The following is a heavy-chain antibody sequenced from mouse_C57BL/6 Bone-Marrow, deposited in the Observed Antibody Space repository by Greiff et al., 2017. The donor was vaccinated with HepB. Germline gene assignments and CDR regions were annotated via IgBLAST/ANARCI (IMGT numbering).Heavy chain of an antibody. CDR2: IWSGGST. CDR1: GFSFTSYG. CDR3: ARTGDGYPAWFAY. Sequence: VQVVESGPGLVQPSQSLSITCTVSGFSFTSYGVHWVRQSPGKGLEWLGVIWSGGSTDYNAAFISRLSISKDNSKSQVFFKMNSLQADDTAIYYCARTGDGYPAWFAYWGQGTLVTVSA. D-gene: IGHD2-3*01. J-gene: IGHJ3*01. V-gene: IGHV2-2*01.